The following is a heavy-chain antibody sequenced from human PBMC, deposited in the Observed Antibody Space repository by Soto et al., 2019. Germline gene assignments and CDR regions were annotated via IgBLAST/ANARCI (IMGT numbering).Heavy chain of an antibody. CDR1: GGTFSSYA. V-gene: IGHV1-69*12. CDR3: ARGPDYYYDSSGYYFGSA. D-gene: IGHD3-22*01. Sequence: QVQLVQSGAEVKKPGSSVKVSCKASGGTFSSYAISWVRQDPGQGLEWMGGIIPIFGTANYAQKFQGRVTITADESTSTAYMELSSLRSEDTAVYYCARGPDYYYDSSGYYFGSAWGQGTLVTVSS. CDR2: IIPIFGTA. J-gene: IGHJ5*02.